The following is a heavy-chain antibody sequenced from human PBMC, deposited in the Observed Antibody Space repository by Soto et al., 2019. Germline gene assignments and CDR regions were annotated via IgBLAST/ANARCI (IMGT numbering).Heavy chain of an antibody. CDR1: GGSISSYY. CDR3: ARGVLMVYATYYFDH. Sequence: PSETLSLTCTVSGGSISSYYWSWIRQPPGKGLEWIGYIYYSGSTNYNPSLKSRVTISVDTSKNQFSLKLSSVTAADTAVYYCARGVLMVYATYYFDHWGQGTLVTVSS. J-gene: IGHJ4*02. CDR2: IYYSGST. V-gene: IGHV4-59*01. D-gene: IGHD2-8*01.